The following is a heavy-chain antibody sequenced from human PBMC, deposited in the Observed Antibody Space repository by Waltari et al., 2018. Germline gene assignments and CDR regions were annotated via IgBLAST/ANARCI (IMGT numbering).Heavy chain of an antibody. V-gene: IGHV3-9*01. CDR2: ISWNRGSI. J-gene: IGHJ6*02. Sequence: EVQLVESGGGLVQPGRSLRLSCAASGFTFDDYAMHWVRQAPGKGLEWVSGISWNRGSIGYADSVKGRVTISRDNAKNSLYLQMSSLRSEDTAVYYCARGRIAAHVRWVDGMDVWGQGTTVTVSS. D-gene: IGHD6-6*01. CDR1: GFTFDDYA. CDR3: ARGRIAAHVRWVDGMDV.